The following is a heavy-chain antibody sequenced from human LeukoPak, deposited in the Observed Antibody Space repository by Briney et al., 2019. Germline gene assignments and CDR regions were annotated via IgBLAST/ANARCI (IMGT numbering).Heavy chain of an antibody. D-gene: IGHD3-10*01. CDR1: GGSISSYY. Sequence: PSETLSLTCTVSGGSISSYYWSWIRQPPGKGLEWIGYIYYSGSTNYNPSLKSRVTISVDTSKNQFSLKLSSVTAADTAVYYCARHSPERWGGKAGYFDYWAREPWSPSPQ. CDR3: ARHSPERWGGKAGYFDY. CDR2: IYYSGST. J-gene: IGHJ4*02. V-gene: IGHV4-59*08.